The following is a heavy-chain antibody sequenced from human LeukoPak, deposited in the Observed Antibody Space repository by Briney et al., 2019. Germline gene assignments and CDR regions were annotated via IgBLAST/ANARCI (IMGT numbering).Heavy chain of an antibody. CDR3: ARASPLESVVVAATWGSWFDP. V-gene: IGHV1-46*01. Sequence: ASVKVSCKASGYTFTSYYMHWVRQAPGQGLEWMGIINPSGGSTSYAQKFQGRVTMTRDTSTSTAYMELSSLRSEDTAVYYCARASPLESVVVAATWGSWFDPWGQGTLVTVSS. D-gene: IGHD2-15*01. CDR2: INPSGGST. CDR1: GYTFTSYY. J-gene: IGHJ5*02.